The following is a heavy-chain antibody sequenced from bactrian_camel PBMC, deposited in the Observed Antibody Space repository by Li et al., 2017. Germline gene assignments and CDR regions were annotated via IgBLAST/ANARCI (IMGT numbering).Heavy chain of an antibody. CDR2: INGYGTR. CDR1: GYTYSSKC. Sequence: HVQLVESGGGSVQAGGSLRLSCAASGYTYSSKCQGWFRQAPGKEREEVARINGYGTRTYAISVKGRFTVSQDSAKNTVNLELVNLKTEDTAVYYCAASRPGIISVCQPPYITRLGLEGQGTQVTVS. D-gene: IGHD1*01. V-gene: IGHV3S53*01. J-gene: IGHJ4*01.